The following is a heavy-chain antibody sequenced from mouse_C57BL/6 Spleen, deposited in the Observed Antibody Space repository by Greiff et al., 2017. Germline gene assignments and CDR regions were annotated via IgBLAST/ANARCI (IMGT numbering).Heavy chain of an antibody. Sequence: VQLQQPGSELVMPGASVKLSCKASGYTFTSYWMHWVKQRPGQGLEWIGEIDPSDSYTNYNQKFKGKSTLTVDKSSSTAYMQLSSLTSEDSAVYYCARAQDSTVVAFDYWGQGTTLTVSS. CDR2: IDPSDSYT. CDR1: GYTFTSYW. D-gene: IGHD1-1*01. V-gene: IGHV1-69*01. CDR3: ARAQDSTVVAFDY. J-gene: IGHJ2*01.